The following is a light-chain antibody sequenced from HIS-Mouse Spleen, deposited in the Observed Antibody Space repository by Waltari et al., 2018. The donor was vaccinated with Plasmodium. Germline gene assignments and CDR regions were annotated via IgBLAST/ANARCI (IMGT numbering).Light chain of an antibody. V-gene: IGKV1-6*01. Sequence: AIQMTQSPSSLSASVGDSVTTPCRASQGIRNDLGCYQQKPGKAPKLLISAASSLQSGVPSRFSGSGSGTDFTLTISSLQPEDFATYYCLQDYNYPYTFGQGTKLEIK. CDR3: LQDYNYPYT. CDR1: QGIRND. CDR2: AAS. J-gene: IGKJ2*01.